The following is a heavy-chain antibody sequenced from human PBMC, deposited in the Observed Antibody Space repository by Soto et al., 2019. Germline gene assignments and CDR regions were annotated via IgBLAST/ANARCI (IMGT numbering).Heavy chain of an antibody. CDR2: IYHSGST. J-gene: IGHJ6*02. V-gene: IGHV4-4*02. Sequence: SETLSLTCAVSGGSISSSNWWSWVRQPPGKGLEWIGEIYHSGSTNYNPSLKSRVTISVDKSKNQFSLKLSSVTAADTAVYYCARDTRGAIYYYYGMDVWGQGTAVTVPS. D-gene: IGHD3-10*01. CDR1: GGSISSSNW. CDR3: ARDTRGAIYYYYGMDV.